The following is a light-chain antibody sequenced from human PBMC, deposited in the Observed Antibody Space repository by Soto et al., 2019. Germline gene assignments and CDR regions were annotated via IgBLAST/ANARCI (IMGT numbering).Light chain of an antibody. CDR3: MQGTHWPWT. J-gene: IGKJ1*01. CDR1: QSLEYSDGNTF. V-gene: IGKV2-30*01. Sequence: DVVLTQSPLSLPVTLGQPASMSCRSSQSLEYSDGNTFLNWFHQRPGQSPRRLIYQVSNRDSGVPDRFSGSGSGTDFTLRISRVEAEDVGLYFCMQGTHWPWTFGQGNKVE. CDR2: QVS.